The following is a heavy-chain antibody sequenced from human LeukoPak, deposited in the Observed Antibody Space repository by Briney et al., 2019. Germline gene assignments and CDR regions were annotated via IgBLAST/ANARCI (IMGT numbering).Heavy chain of an antibody. V-gene: IGHV1-69*04. CDR3: ARVVTAGSYYFDY. CDR1: GGTFSSYA. CDR2: IIPILGIA. Sequence: SVKVSCKASGGTFSSYAISWVRQAPGQGLEWMGRIIPILGIANYAQKFQGRVTITADKSTSTAYMELCSLRSEDTAVYYCARVVTAGSYYFDYWGQGTLVTVSS. J-gene: IGHJ4*02. D-gene: IGHD2-21*02.